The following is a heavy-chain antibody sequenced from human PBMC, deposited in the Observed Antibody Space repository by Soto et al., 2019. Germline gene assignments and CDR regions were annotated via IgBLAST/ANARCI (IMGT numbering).Heavy chain of an antibody. Sequence: QVQLVESGGGVVQPGRSLRLSCAASEFTFSSYGMHWVRQAPGKGLEWVAVIWYDGSNKYYADSVKGRFTISRDNSKNTLYLQMNSRRAEDTAVYYCARGEGGSYYGMDVWGQGTTVTVSS. CDR2: IWYDGSNK. CDR3: ARGEGGSYYGMDV. V-gene: IGHV3-33*01. D-gene: IGHD1-26*01. J-gene: IGHJ6*02. CDR1: EFTFSSYG.